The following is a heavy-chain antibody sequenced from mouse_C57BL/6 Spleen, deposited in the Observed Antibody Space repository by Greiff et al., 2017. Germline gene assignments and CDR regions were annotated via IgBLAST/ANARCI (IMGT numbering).Heavy chain of an antibody. CDR2: ISYDGSN. D-gene: IGHD1-1*01. J-gene: IGHJ1*03. V-gene: IGHV3-6*01. CDR1: GYSITSGYY. Sequence: ESGPGLVKPSQSLSLTCSVTGYSITSGYYWNWIRQFPGNKLEWMGYISYDGSNNYNPSLKNRISITRDPSKNQFFLKLNSVTTEDTATYYCARRSLTTVVATRYFDVWGTGTTVTVSS. CDR3: ARRSLTTVVATRYFDV.